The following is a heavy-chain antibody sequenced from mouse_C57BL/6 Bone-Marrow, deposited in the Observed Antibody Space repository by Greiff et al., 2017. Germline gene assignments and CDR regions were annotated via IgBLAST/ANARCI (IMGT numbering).Heavy chain of an antibody. Sequence: VQLQQSGPGLVQPSQRLSITCTVSGFSLTSYGVHWVRQSPGKGLEWLGVIWRGGSTDYNAAFMSRLSITKDNSKSQVFFKMNSLQADDTAIYYCAKSPDGYYWYFDVWGTGTTVTVSS. CDR3: AKSPDGYYWYFDV. D-gene: IGHD2-3*01. V-gene: IGHV2-5*01. J-gene: IGHJ1*03. CDR1: GFSLTSYG. CDR2: IWRGGST.